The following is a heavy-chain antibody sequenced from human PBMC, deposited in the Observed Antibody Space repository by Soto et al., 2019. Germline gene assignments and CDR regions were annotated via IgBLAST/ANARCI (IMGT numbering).Heavy chain of an antibody. CDR1: GFTFSNYG. J-gene: IGHJ6*02. Sequence: GGSLRLSCAASGFTFSNYGMHWVRQAPGKGLEWVAVIWYDGSNEDYADSVKGRFTISRDNSKNTLYLQMNSLRAEDTAVYYCARDDIPGRAVAIYGMDVWGQGTTVTVSS. CDR3: ARDDIPGRAVAIYGMDV. CDR2: IWYDGSNE. D-gene: IGHD6-19*01. V-gene: IGHV3-33*01.